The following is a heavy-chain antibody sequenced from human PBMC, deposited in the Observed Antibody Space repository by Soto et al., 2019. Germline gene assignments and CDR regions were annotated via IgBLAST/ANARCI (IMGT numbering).Heavy chain of an antibody. J-gene: IGHJ6*02. CDR2: IWYDGSNK. D-gene: IGHD1-26*01. CDR3: ARVTYSGSYSYYYGMDV. V-gene: IGHV3-33*01. CDR1: GFTFSSYG. Sequence: LRLSCAASGFTFSSYGMHWVRQAPGKGLEWVAVIWYDGSNKYYADSVKGRFTISRDNSKNALYLQMNSLRAEDTAVYYCARVTYSGSYSYYYGMDVWGQGTTVTVSS.